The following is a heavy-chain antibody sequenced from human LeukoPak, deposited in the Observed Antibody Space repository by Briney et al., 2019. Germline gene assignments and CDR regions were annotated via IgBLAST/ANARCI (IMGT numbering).Heavy chain of an antibody. V-gene: IGHV1-46*01. CDR3: ASGNCDGDCYYDY. CDR1: GYTFTTCY. CDR2: ISPSGGST. D-gene: IGHD2-21*02. J-gene: IGHJ4*02. Sequence: ASVKVSCKASGYTFTTCYIHWVRQAPGQGLEWMGMISPSGGSTTYSQKFQGRVTMTRDTSTGTVYMELSSLRSEDTAVYYCASGNCDGDCYYDYWGQGTLVTVSS.